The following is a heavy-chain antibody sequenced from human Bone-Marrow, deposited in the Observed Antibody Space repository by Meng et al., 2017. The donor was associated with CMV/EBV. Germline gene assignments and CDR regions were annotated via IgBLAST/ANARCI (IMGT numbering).Heavy chain of an antibody. D-gene: IGHD3-3*01. V-gene: IGHV1-2*02. CDR2: INPNSGGT. CDR3: ARVDRGITIFGVTPSADAFDI. J-gene: IGHJ3*02. Sequence: ASVKVSCKASGYTFTGYYMHWVRQAPGQGLEWMGWINPNSGGTNYAQKFQGRVTMTRDTSISTAYMELSRRRSDDTAVYYCARVDRGITIFGVTPSADAFDIWGQGTMVTVSS. CDR1: GYTFTGYY.